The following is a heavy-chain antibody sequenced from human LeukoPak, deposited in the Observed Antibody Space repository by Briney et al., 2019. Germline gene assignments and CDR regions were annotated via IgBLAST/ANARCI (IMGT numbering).Heavy chain of an antibody. D-gene: IGHD3-22*01. Sequence: SETLSLTCTVSGGSISSYYWSWIRQPPGKGQEWIGNNDYTGGANYNPSLKSRVTILVDTSKNQFSLKPISVTAADTAVYFCARNGPHYYDNSGYLDSWGQGALVTVSS. CDR3: ARNGPHYYDNSGYLDS. J-gene: IGHJ4*02. CDR2: NDYTGGA. V-gene: IGHV4-59*01. CDR1: GGSISSYY.